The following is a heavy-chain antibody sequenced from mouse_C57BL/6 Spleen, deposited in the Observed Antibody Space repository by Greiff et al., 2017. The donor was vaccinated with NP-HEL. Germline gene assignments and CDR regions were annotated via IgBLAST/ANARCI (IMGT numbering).Heavy chain of an antibody. CDR1: GYTFTDYY. J-gene: IGHJ3*01. Sequence: EVQLQQSGPELVKPGASVKISCKASGYTFTDYYMNWVKQSHGKSLERIGDINPNNGGTSYNQKFKGKATLTVDKSSSTAYMELRSLASEDSAVYYCARREYWGQGTLVTVSA. CDR3: ARREY. CDR2: INPNNGGT. V-gene: IGHV1-26*01.